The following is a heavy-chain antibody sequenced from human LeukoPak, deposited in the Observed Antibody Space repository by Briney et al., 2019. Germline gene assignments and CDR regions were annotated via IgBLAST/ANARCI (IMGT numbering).Heavy chain of an antibody. CDR1: GFTFSNAW. CDR2: IKSKTDGGTT. Sequence: GGSLRLSCAASGFTFSNAWMSWVRQAPGKGLEWVGRIKSKTDGGTTDYAAPVKGRFTISRDDSKNTLYLQMNILKTEDTAVYYCTNQQWLVGGVDYWGQGTLVTVSS. D-gene: IGHD6-19*01. V-gene: IGHV3-15*01. CDR3: TNQQWLVGGVDY. J-gene: IGHJ4*02.